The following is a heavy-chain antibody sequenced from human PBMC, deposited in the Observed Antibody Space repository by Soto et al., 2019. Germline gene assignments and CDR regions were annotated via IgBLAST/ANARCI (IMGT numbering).Heavy chain of an antibody. D-gene: IGHD3-16*01. J-gene: IGHJ4*02. Sequence: PGGSLRLSCAASGFTFSSYSMNWVRQAPGKGLEWVSSISSSSSYIYYADSVKGRFTISRDNAKNSLYLQMNSLRAEDTAVYYCARDSLILGGLFDYWGQGTLVTVSS. CDR2: ISSSSSYI. V-gene: IGHV3-21*01. CDR1: GFTFSSYS. CDR3: ARDSLILGGLFDY.